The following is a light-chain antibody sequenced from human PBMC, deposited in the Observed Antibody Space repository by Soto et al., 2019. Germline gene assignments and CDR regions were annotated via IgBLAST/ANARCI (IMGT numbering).Light chain of an antibody. CDR1: QGIASY. CDR2: AAS. J-gene: IGKJ3*01. CDR3: QQLTSYFT. V-gene: IGKV1-9*01. Sequence: IQLTQSPSSLSAYVGDRVTITCRASQGIASYLAWYQQKPGKAPKLLIYAASSLQSGVPSRFRGSGSGTDFILTIISLQPEDFATYYCQQLTSYFTFGPGIKVDI.